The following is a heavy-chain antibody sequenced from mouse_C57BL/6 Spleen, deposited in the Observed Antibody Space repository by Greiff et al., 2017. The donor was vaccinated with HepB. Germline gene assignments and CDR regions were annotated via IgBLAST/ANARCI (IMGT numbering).Heavy chain of an antibody. D-gene: IGHD1-1*01. CDR1: GFTFSDYG. CDR2: ISSGSSTI. Sequence: EVQLVESGGGLVKPGGSLKLSCAASGFTFSDYGMHWVRQAPEKGLEWVAYISSGSSTIYYADTVKGRFTISRDNAKNTLFLEMTSLRSEDTAMYYCARGNYYGSSSPDYYAMDYWGQGTSVTVSS. V-gene: IGHV5-17*01. J-gene: IGHJ4*01. CDR3: ARGNYYGSSSPDYYAMDY.